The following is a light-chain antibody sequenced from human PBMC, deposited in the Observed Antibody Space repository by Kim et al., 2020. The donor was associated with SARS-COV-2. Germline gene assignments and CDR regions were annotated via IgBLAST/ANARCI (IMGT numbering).Light chain of an antibody. J-gene: IGKJ1*01. V-gene: IGKV1-27*01. CDR2: AAS. CDR3: QKYNSAPWT. Sequence: DIQMTQSPSSLSSSVGDRVTITCRASQGISNYLSWYQQKPEKVPTLLIYAASALQSGVPSRFSGSGSGTDFTLIISSLQHEDVATYYCQKYNSAPWTFGQGTKVEIK. CDR1: QGISNY.